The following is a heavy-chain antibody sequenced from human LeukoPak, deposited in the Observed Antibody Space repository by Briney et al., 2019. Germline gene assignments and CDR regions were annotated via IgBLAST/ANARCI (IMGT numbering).Heavy chain of an antibody. D-gene: IGHD3-22*01. CDR1: GYTFTGYY. CDR3: ATRYLYYYDSSGYFY. CDR2: FDPEDGET. J-gene: IGHJ4*02. Sequence: GASVKVSCKASGYTFTGYYMHWVRQAPGKGLEWMGGFDPEDGETIYAQKFQGRVTMTEDTSTDTAYMELSSLRSEDTAVYYCATRYLYYYDSSGYFYWGQGTLVTVSS. V-gene: IGHV1-24*01.